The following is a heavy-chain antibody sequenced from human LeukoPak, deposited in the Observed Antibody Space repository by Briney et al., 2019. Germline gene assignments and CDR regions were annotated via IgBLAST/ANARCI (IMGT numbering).Heavy chain of an antibody. J-gene: IGHJ4*02. CDR3: ARDRAYSTFDF. Sequence: GGSLRLSCAASGFTVSSNDMSWVRQAPGKGLEWVSLIYSGRSTYYADSVKGRFIISRDNSKNTLYLQMNSLRAEDTAVYYCARDRAYSTFDFWGQGTLVTVSS. V-gene: IGHV3-66*01. CDR1: GFTVSSND. D-gene: IGHD2-15*01. CDR2: IYSGRST.